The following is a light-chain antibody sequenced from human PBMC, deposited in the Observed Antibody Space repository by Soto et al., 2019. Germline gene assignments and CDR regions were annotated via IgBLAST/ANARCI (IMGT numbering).Light chain of an antibody. CDR3: SSYTSSSIDYV. CDR2: EVS. Sequence: QSALTQPASVSGSPGQSITISCTGTSSDVGGYNYVSWYQQHPGKAPKLMIYEVSNRPSGVSNRFSGSKSGNTASLTISGVQAEDEADYYWSSYTSSSIDYVFGTGTKLTVL. J-gene: IGLJ1*01. V-gene: IGLV2-14*01. CDR1: SSDVGGYNY.